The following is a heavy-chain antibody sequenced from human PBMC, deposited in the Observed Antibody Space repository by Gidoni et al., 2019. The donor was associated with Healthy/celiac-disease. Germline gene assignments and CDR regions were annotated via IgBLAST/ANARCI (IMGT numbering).Heavy chain of an antibody. J-gene: IGHJ4*02. D-gene: IGHD2-15*01. CDR1: GFTFSSYS. CDR3: AREATYCSGGSCFYFDY. Sequence: EVQLVESGGGLVKPGGSLRLSRAASGFTFSSYSMNWVRQAPGKGLEWVSSISSSSGYIYYADSVKGRFTISRDNAKNSLYLQMNSLRAEDTAVYYCAREATYCSGGSCFYFDYWGQGTLVTVSS. CDR2: ISSSSGYI. V-gene: IGHV3-21*01.